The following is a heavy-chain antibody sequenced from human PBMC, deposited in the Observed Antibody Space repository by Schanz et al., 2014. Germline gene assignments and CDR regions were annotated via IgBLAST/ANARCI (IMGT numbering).Heavy chain of an antibody. CDR3: AKSLESCPGGRCSRGYFDY. CDR2: IWYDGNNK. D-gene: IGHD2-8*02. Sequence: QVQLVESGGGVVQPGRSLRLSCAASGFTFSAYGMHWVRQAPGKGLEWVAVIWYDGNNKYYADSVKGRFTISRDNFKGALYLQMSSLRAEDTAVYYCAKSLESCPGGRCSRGYFDYWGQGTLVTVSS. V-gene: IGHV3-33*06. CDR1: GFTFSAYG. J-gene: IGHJ4*02.